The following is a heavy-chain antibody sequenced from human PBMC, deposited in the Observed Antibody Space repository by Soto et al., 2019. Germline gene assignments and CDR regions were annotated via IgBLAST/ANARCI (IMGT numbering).Heavy chain of an antibody. CDR1: GGSISIGDYY. CDR2: IYYSGST. D-gene: IGHD5-12*01. Sequence: SETLSLTCTVSGGSISIGDYYWSWIRQPPGKGLEWIGYIYYSGSTYYNPSLKSRVTISVDTSKNQFSLKLSSVTAADTAVYYCARSEAGLHRGYVDYWGQGTPVTVSS. V-gene: IGHV4-30-4*01. J-gene: IGHJ4*02. CDR3: ARSEAGLHRGYVDY.